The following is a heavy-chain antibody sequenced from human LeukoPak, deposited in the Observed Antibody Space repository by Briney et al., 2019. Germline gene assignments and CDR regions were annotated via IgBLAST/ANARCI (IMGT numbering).Heavy chain of an antibody. J-gene: IGHJ4*02. D-gene: IGHD2-2*01. CDR1: GFTFSSYS. V-gene: IGHV3-21*01. CDR3: ARVSYCSSSSCFDY. Sequence: PGGSPRLSCAASGFTFSSYSINWVRQAPGKGLEWVSSISSSSSYIYYADSVKGRFTISRDNAKNSLYLQMNSLRAEDTAVYYCARVSYCSSSSCFDYWGQGTLVTVSS. CDR2: ISSSSSYI.